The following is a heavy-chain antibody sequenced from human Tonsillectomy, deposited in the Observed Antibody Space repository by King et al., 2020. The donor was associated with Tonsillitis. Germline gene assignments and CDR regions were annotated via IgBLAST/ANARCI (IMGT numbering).Heavy chain of an antibody. CDR2: INWNSGSR. J-gene: IGHJ3*02. CDR1: GFTFDDYA. Sequence: VQLVESGGGLVQPGRSLRLSCAASGFTFDDYAIHWVRQAPGKGLEWVSGINWNSGSRGYADSVRGRFTISRDNAKTSLYLQMNSLRPEDTAFYYCAKDIEETLFGVFDIWGRGTMVTVSS. CDR3: AKDIEETLFGVFDI. D-gene: IGHD3-3*01. V-gene: IGHV3-9*01.